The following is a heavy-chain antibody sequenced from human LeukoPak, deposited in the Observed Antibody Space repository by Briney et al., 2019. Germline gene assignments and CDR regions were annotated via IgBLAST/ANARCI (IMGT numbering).Heavy chain of an antibody. CDR3: ASLWPGYYSTGLDV. D-gene: IGHD3-10*01. CDR2: IYHSGST. V-gene: IGHV4-4*02. Sequence: SETLSLTCAVSGGSISSSNWWSWVRQPPGKGLEWIGEIYHSGSTNYNPSLKSRVTISVDKSKNHFSLKLSSVTAAGTAVYYWASLWPGYYSTGLDVWGPGTPVPVSS. J-gene: IGHJ6*02. CDR1: GGSISSSNW.